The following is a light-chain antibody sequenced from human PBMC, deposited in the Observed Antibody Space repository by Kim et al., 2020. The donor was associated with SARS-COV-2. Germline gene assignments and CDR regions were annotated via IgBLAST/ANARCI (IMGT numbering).Light chain of an antibody. Sequence: QSVLTQPPSASGTPGQRVTISCSGSSSNIGSNTVNWYQHLPGTAPKLLIYSNTQRPSGVPGRFSGSKSGTSASLAISGLQSEDEADYYCAAWDDSLKGYVFGTGTKVTVL. CDR2: SNT. CDR1: SSNIGSNT. V-gene: IGLV1-44*01. J-gene: IGLJ1*01. CDR3: AAWDDSLKGYV.